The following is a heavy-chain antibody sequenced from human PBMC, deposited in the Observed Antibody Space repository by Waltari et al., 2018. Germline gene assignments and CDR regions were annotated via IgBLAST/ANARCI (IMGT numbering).Heavy chain of an antibody. Sequence: QLQLQESGPGLVKPSETLSLTCTVSGGSISSSSYYWGWIRQPPGKGLEWIGSIYYRGSTYYNPSPKSRVTISVDTAKNQFSLRLSSVTAADTAVYYCARRERLGVDLGAFDIWGQGTMVTVSS. CDR2: IYYRGST. D-gene: IGHD3-16*01. V-gene: IGHV4-39*01. CDR3: ARRERLGVDLGAFDI. J-gene: IGHJ3*02. CDR1: GGSISSSSYY.